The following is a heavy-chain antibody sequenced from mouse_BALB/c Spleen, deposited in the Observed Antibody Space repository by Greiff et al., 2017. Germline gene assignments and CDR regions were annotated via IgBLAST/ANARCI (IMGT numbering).Heavy chain of an antibody. Sequence: EVQLQQSGTVLARPGASVKMSCKASGYTFTSYWMHWVKQRPGQGLEWIGAIYPGNSDTSYNQKFKGKAKLTAVTSTSTAYMELSSLTNEDSAVYYCTALYYDYDGDFAYWGQGTLVTVSA. CDR1: GYTFTSYW. D-gene: IGHD2-4*01. CDR2: IYPGNSDT. V-gene: IGHV1-5*01. J-gene: IGHJ3*01. CDR3: TALYYDYDGDFAY.